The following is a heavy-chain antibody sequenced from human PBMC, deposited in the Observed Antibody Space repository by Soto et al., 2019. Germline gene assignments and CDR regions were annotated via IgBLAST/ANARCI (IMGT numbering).Heavy chain of an antibody. CDR3: ARALGYCSGGSCYDFYYYYYGMDV. CDR1: GFTFSSYG. D-gene: IGHD2-15*01. CDR2: IWYDGSNK. V-gene: IGHV3-33*01. J-gene: IGHJ6*02. Sequence: GGSLRLSSAASGFTFSSYGMHWVRQAPGKGLEWVAVIWYDGSNKYYADSVKGRFTISRDNSKNTLYLQMNSLRAEDTAVYYCARALGYCSGGSCYDFYYYYYGMDVWGQGTTVTVSS.